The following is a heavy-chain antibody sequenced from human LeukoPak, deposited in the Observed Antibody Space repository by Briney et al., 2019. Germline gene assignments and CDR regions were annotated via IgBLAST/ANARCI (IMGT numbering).Heavy chain of an antibody. V-gene: IGHV3-9*01. CDR2: ISWNSGSI. J-gene: IGHJ4*02. Sequence: PGGSLRLSCAASGFTFDDYAMHWVRQAPGKGLEWVSGISWNSGSIGYADSVKGRFTISRDNSKNSLYLQMNSLRAEDTALYYCAKASEPYYYDSSGYYDYWGQGTLVTVSS. CDR3: AKASEPYYYDSSGYYDY. D-gene: IGHD3-22*01. CDR1: GFTFDDYA.